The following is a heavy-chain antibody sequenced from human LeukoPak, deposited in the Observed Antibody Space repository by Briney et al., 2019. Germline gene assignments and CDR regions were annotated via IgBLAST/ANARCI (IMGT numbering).Heavy chain of an antibody. V-gene: IGHV4-30-4*01. J-gene: IGHJ4*02. Sequence: SETLSLTCTVSGGSISSGDYYWSWIRQPPGKGLEWIGYIYYSGSTYYNPSLKSRVTISVDTSKNQFSLKLSSVTAADTAVYYCARGRRGIRYFDWRYYFDYWGQGTLVTVSS. CDR1: GGSISSGDYY. D-gene: IGHD3-9*01. CDR2: IYYSGST. CDR3: ARGRRGIRYFDWRYYFDY.